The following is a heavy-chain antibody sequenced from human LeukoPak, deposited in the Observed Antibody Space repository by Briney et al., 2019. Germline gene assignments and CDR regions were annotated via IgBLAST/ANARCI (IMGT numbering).Heavy chain of an antibody. CDR1: GYTFTTYA. J-gene: IGHJ4*02. CDR3: ARDYYDSSAYSYSFDY. V-gene: IGHV7-4-1*02. Sequence: ASVKVSCKASGYTFTTYAMNWVRQAPGQGLEWMGWISTNTGNPTYAQGFTGRFVFHLDTSVSTAYLQISSLKAEDTAVYYCARDYYDSSAYSYSFDYWGQGTLVTVSS. CDR2: ISTNTGNP. D-gene: IGHD3-22*01.